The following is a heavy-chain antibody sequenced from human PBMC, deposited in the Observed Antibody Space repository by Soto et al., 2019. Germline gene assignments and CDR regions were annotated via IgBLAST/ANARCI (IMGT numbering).Heavy chain of an antibody. Sequence: SETLSLTCAVYGGSSSGHYWRRIRQPPGKGLEWIGEINPSGSTNYNPSLKSRVTISVDTPKNQFSLKLSSVTAADTAVYYCASKDIVVVPAAMGQSWFDPWGQGTPVTVSS. CDR1: GGSSSGHY. J-gene: IGHJ5*02. CDR3: ASKDIVVVPAAMGQSWFDP. D-gene: IGHD2-2*01. CDR2: INPSGST. V-gene: IGHV4-34*01.